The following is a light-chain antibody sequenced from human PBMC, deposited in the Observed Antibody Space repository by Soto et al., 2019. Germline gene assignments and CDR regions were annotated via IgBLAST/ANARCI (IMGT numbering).Light chain of an antibody. Sequence: QSVLTQPASVSGSPGQSITISCTGTSSDVGGYKFVSWYQQHPGKAPKLMIYDVTNRPSGVSNRFSGSKSGNTASLTISGLQAEDEADYHCSSYTSSNTYVFGTGTKVTVL. CDR3: SSYTSSNTYV. J-gene: IGLJ1*01. CDR2: DVT. CDR1: SSDVGGYKF. V-gene: IGLV2-14*01.